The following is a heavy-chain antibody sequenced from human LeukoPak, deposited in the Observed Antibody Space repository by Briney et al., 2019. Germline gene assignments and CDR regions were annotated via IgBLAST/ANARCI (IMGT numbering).Heavy chain of an antibody. CDR3: ARSLYSTTRSSSWEFDY. CDR2: IYSGGST. J-gene: IGHJ4*02. CDR1: GFTVSSNY. V-gene: IGHV3-66*01. D-gene: IGHD6-13*01. Sequence: GGSLRLSCAASGFTVSSNYMNWVRQAPGKGLEWVSVIYSGGSTYYADSVKGRFTISRDNSKNTLYLQMNSLRAEDTAVYYCARSLYSTTRSSSWEFDYWGQGTLVTVSS.